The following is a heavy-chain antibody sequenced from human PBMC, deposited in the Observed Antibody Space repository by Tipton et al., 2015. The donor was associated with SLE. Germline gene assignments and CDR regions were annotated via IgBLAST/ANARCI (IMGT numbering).Heavy chain of an antibody. Sequence: SLRLSCSASGFTFSDYEMHWVRQTPGKGLEWVSYISFSGTTIYYADSVRGRFTISRDNARDSLYLQMNGLRAEDTAVYYCAREQLADGDYWGQGTLVTVSS. CDR1: GFTFSDYE. D-gene: IGHD6-13*01. V-gene: IGHV3-48*03. CDR2: ISFSGTTI. J-gene: IGHJ4*02. CDR3: AREQLADGDY.